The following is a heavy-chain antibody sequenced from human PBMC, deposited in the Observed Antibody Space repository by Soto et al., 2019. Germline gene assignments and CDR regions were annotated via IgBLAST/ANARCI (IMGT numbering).Heavy chain of an antibody. CDR2: IYYSGST. Sequence: PXATLSISCTVSRDCINISGYYWGCIRQPPAKVLERIGSIYYSGSTYYNPSLKSRVTISVDTSKNQFSLKLSSVTAADTAVYYCARDGTYCGGDWSPYYYSGMDVWAQGTTVTVFS. CDR1: RDCINISGYY. J-gene: IGHJ6*02. CDR3: ARDGTYCGGDWSPYYYSGMDV. V-gene: IGHV4-39*02. D-gene: IGHD2-21*02.